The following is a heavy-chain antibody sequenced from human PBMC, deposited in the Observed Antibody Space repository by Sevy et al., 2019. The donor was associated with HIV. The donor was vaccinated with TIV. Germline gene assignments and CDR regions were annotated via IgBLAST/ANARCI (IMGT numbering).Heavy chain of an antibody. CDR3: ASEGSGSYGYYFDY. CDR1: GFTFSSYW. CDR2: IKQDGSEK. Sequence: GGSLRLSCAASGFTFSSYWMSWVRQAPGKGLEWVANIKQDGSEKYYVHSVKGRFTISRDNAKNSLYLQMNSLRAEDTAVYYCASEGSGSYGYYFDYWGQGTLVTVSS. D-gene: IGHD3-10*01. J-gene: IGHJ4*02. V-gene: IGHV3-7*01.